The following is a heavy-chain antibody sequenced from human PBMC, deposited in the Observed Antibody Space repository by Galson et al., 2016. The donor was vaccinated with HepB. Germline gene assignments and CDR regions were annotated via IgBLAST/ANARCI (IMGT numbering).Heavy chain of an antibody. Sequence: SLRLSCAASGFTFSRYWMHWVRQAPGKGLVWVSRINTDGSTTTYADSVKGRFTISRDNAKSTLYLQMNSLRAEDTAVYYCARVSGGHYEGYAYWGQGTLVTVSS. CDR2: INTDGSTT. CDR3: ARVSGGHYEGYAY. V-gene: IGHV3-74*01. D-gene: IGHD3-16*01. J-gene: IGHJ4*02. CDR1: GFTFSRYW.